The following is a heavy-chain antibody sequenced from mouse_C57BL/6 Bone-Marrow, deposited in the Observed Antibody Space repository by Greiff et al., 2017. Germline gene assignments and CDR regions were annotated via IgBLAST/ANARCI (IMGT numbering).Heavy chain of an antibody. V-gene: IGHV10-1*01. Sequence: EVMLVESGGGLVQPKGSLKLSCAASGFSFNTYAMNWVRQAPGKGLEWVARIRSKSNNYATYYADSVKDRFTISRDDSESMLYLQMNNLKTEDTAMYYCVRQGLTGTYYAMDYWGQGTSVTVSS. D-gene: IGHD4-1*01. CDR2: IRSKSNNYAT. J-gene: IGHJ4*01. CDR3: VRQGLTGTYYAMDY. CDR1: GFSFNTYA.